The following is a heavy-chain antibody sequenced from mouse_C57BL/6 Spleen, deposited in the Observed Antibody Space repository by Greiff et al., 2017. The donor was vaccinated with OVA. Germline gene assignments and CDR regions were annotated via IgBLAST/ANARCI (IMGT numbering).Heavy chain of an antibody. J-gene: IGHJ1*03. CDR3: ARDYYGSSSYWYFDV. V-gene: IGHV5-12*01. CDR2: ISNGGGST. D-gene: IGHD1-1*01. Sequence: EVQGVESGGGLVQPGGSLKLSCAASGFTFSDYYMYWVRQTPEKRLEWVAYISNGGGSTYYPDTVKGRFTISRDNAKNTLYLQMSRLKSEDTAMYYCARDYYGSSSYWYFDVWGTGTTVTVSS. CDR1: GFTFSDYY.